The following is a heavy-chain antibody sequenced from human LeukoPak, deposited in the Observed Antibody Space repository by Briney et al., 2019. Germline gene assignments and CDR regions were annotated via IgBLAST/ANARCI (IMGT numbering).Heavy chain of an antibody. CDR1: GFTFSSYD. V-gene: IGHV3-13*01. D-gene: IGHD6-19*01. Sequence: GGSLRLSCAASGFTFSSYDMQWVRQVIGKGLEWVSAIGIAGDTHYSGSVKGRFTISRENAKNSLYLQMNSLRAGDTAVYYCARDPSGRGMDVWGQGTKVTVS. CDR3: ARDPSGRGMDV. CDR2: IGIAGDT. J-gene: IGHJ6*01.